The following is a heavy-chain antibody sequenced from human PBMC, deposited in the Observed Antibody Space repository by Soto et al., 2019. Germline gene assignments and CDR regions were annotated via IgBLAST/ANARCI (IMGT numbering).Heavy chain of an antibody. CDR2: IHYSGST. V-gene: IGHV4-59*08. CDR1: GGSISSYY. Sequence: SETLSLTCTVSGGSISSYYWSWFRQPPGKGLEWIGYIHYSGSTNYNPSLKSRVTISVDTSKNQFSLKLSSVTAADTAVYYCARRWGRTFDYWGQGTLVTVSS. D-gene: IGHD1-26*01. CDR3: ARRWGRTFDY. J-gene: IGHJ4*02.